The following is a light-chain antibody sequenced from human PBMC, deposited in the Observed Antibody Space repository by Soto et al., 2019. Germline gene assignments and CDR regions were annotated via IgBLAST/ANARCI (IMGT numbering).Light chain of an antibody. CDR2: GNT. V-gene: IGLV1-40*01. J-gene: IGLJ1*01. CDR3: QSYDDSLSVHYV. Sequence: QSVLTQPPSVSGAPGQRVTISCTGSSSNIGSTYDVQWYQQLPGTAPKLLIHGNTNRPSGVPDRFSGYKSGTSASLAITGLQADDEADYYCQSYDDSLSVHYVCGTGTKLTVL. CDR1: SSNIGSTYD.